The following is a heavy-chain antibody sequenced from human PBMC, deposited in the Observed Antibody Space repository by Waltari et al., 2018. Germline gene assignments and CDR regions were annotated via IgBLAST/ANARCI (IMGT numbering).Heavy chain of an antibody. Sequence: EVELLESGGTLVQPGGSLRVSCAASGVIFRSNAFSWVRQAPGKGLGWVSSISGTGENTYYAESVKGRFTISRDNSKNTVFLQMNNLRVDDTAIYYCARDPLNDYGGWDDYWGQGTLVTVSS. CDR1: GVIFRSNA. CDR3: ARDPLNDYGGWDDY. D-gene: IGHD4-17*01. J-gene: IGHJ4*02. V-gene: IGHV3-23*01. CDR2: ISGTGENT.